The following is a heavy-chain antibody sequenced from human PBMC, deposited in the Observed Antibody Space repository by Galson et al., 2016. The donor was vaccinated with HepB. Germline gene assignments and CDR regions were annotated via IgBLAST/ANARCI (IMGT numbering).Heavy chain of an antibody. CDR3: ARDLPLLG. Sequence: SLRLSCAASGFTFSSYGMHWVRQAPGKGLEWVAVISYDGSNKYYADSVKGRFTISRDNSKNTLYLQMNSLRAEDTAVYYCARDLPLLGWGQGTLVTASS. V-gene: IGHV3-30*03. J-gene: IGHJ4*02. D-gene: IGHD2-15*01. CDR1: GFTFSSYG. CDR2: ISYDGSNK.